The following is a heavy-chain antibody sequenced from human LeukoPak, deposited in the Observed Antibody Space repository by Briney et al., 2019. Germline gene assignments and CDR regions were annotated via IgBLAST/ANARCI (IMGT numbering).Heavy chain of an antibody. Sequence: PGGSLRLSRAPDGFTASDQYMRWIRQAAGKWMEWLSYISSSSIYTNYAASVNGRFTISRDKDKNSLYLQMNSLRAEDTAVYYCARDVSTYGGGDFYQGMDVWGQGTTVTVSS. D-gene: IGHD2-21*01. CDR2: ISSSSIYT. J-gene: IGHJ6*02. CDR1: GFTASDQY. CDR3: ARDVSTYGGGDFYQGMDV. V-gene: IGHV3-11*06.